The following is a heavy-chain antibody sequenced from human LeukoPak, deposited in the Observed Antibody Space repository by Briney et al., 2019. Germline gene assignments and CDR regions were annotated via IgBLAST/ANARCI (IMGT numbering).Heavy chain of an antibody. J-gene: IGHJ3*02. Sequence: ASVKVSCKASGYTFTSYAMHWVRQAPGQRLEWMGWINAGNGNTKYSQKFQGRVTITRDTSASTAYMELSSLRSEDTAVYYCARDLEDVVVVAATSGGAFDIWGQGTMVTVSS. V-gene: IGHV1-3*01. CDR2: INAGNGNT. D-gene: IGHD2-15*01. CDR3: ARDLEDVVVVAATSGGAFDI. CDR1: GYTFTSYA.